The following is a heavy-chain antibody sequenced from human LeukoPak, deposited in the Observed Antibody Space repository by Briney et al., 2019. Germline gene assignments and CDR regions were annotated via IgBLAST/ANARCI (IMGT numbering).Heavy chain of an antibody. J-gene: IGHJ4*02. V-gene: IGHV3-15*01. CDR1: GFSLSGAW. Sequence: GGSLRLSCAASGFSLSGAWLNWVREAPGKGVEWVGRIKNGAATDYAAPVKGRFTISRDDSKATLYLQMNSLETEDTAIYFCTTVTHFYLGGQGILVTVSS. CDR2: IKNGAAT. CDR3: TTVTHFYL. D-gene: IGHD2-15*01.